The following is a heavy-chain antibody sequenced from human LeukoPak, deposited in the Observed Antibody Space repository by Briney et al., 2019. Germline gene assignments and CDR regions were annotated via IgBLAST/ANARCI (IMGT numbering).Heavy chain of an antibody. J-gene: IGHJ4*02. V-gene: IGHV1-8*01. CDR1: GYTSTSYD. Sequence: GASVKASCKPSGYTSTSYDTNCVRQATGQGLEWMGCMNPNSRNSSYAPKYQGRVTKTRITSIITAYMELSSLRSEDTAVYYCARGLDDRRGYYQGDYWGQGTLVTVSS. D-gene: IGHD3-22*01. CDR2: MNPNSRNS. CDR3: ARGLDDRRGYYQGDY.